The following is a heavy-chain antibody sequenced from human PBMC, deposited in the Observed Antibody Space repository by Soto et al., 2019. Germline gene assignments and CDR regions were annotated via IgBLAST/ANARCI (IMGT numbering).Heavy chain of an antibody. J-gene: IGHJ4*02. CDR1: GFTFTRYS. CDR3: ARESEDLTSNFDY. CDR2: ISSITHYI. V-gene: IGHV3-21*06. Sequence: GGSLRLSCAASGFTFTRYSMNWVRQAPGKGLEWVSSISSITHYIYYADSMRGRFTISRDNAKNAVYLEMNSLRAEDTAVYYCARESEDLTSNFDYWGQGTLVTVSS.